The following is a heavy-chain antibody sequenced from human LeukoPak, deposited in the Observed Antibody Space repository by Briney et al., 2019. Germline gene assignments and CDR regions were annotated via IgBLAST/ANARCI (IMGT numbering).Heavy chain of an antibody. J-gene: IGHJ4*02. V-gene: IGHV4-4*02. CDR2: MYLSGTT. CDR3: AGLVGRYSSGLYYYYFDY. Sequence: SETLSLTCTVSGDSINSLDLWSWVRQPPGKGLEWIGDMYLSGTTHSNPSVKSRVTISIDKSKNQFFLNLSSVTAADTAVYYCAGLVGRYSSGLYYYYFDYWGQGTLVTVSS. CDR1: GDSINSLDL. D-gene: IGHD3-22*01.